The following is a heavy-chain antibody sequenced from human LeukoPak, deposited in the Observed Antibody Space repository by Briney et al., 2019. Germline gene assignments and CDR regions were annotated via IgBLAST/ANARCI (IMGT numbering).Heavy chain of an antibody. CDR2: IIPILGIA. J-gene: IGHJ4*02. CDR3: ARELGLGERYCSSTSCSHQWLALYYFDY. V-gene: IGHV1-69*04. D-gene: IGHD2-2*01. CDR1: GYTFTSYY. Sequence: GASVKVSCKASGYTFTSYYMHWVRQAPGQGLEWMGRIIPILGIANYAQKFQGRVTITADKSTSTAYMELSSLRSEDTAVYYCARELGLGERYCSSTSCSHQWLALYYFDYWGQGTLVTVSS.